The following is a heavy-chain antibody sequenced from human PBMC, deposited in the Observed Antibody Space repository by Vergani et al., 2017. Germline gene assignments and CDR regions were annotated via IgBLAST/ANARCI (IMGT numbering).Heavy chain of an antibody. CDR3: ARDQHYDFWSGYWGGGTDY. CDR1: GFTFSSYW. Sequence: EVQLVESGGGLVQPGGSLRLSCAASGFTFSSYWMSWVRQAPGKGLEWVANIKQDGSEKYYVDSVKGRFTISRDNAKNSLYLQMNSLRAEDTAVYYCARDQHYDFWSGYWGGGTDYWGQGTLVTVSS. J-gene: IGHJ4*02. V-gene: IGHV3-7*03. D-gene: IGHD3-3*01. CDR2: IKQDGSEK.